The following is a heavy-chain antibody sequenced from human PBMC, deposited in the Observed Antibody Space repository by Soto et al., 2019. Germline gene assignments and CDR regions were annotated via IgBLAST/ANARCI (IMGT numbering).Heavy chain of an antibody. Sequence: ASVKVSCKASGYTFTSYAMHWVRQAPGQRLEWMGWINAGNGNTKYSQKFQGRVTITRDTSASTAYMELSSLRSEDTAMYYCAGSVVIPTAPDYWGQGTLVTVSS. CDR1: GYTFTSYA. CDR3: AGSVVIPTAPDY. CDR2: INAGNGNT. J-gene: IGHJ4*02. V-gene: IGHV1-3*01. D-gene: IGHD2-2*01.